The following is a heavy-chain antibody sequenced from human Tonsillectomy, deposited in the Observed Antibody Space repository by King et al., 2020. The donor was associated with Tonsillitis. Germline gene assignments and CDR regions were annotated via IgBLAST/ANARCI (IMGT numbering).Heavy chain of an antibody. V-gene: IGHV4-59*01. D-gene: IGHD1-26*01. CDR1: GGSISSYY. Sequence: VQLQESGPGLVKPSETLSLTCTVSGGSISSYYWSWIRQPPGKGLEWIGYIYYSGSTNYNPSLKSRVTISVDTSKNQFSLKLSSVTAADTAVYYCSGGFPYRGSYPLGYWGQGTLVTVSS. CDR3: SGGFPYRGSYPLGY. J-gene: IGHJ4*02. CDR2: IYYSGST.